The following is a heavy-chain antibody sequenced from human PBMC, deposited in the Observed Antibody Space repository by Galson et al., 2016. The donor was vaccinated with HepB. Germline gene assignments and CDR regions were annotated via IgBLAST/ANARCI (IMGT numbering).Heavy chain of an antibody. J-gene: IGHJ4*02. Sequence: SLRLSCAASGFTFSSYAMTWVRQAPGRGLEWVSGISGGATATYNADSVKGRFAISRDNSKNTLFLQMNNLRAEDTALYYCARGGNYQLPPLWGQGTLVTVSS. CDR2: ISGGATAT. CDR1: GFTFSSYA. D-gene: IGHD2-2*01. V-gene: IGHV3-23*01. CDR3: ARGGNYQLPPL.